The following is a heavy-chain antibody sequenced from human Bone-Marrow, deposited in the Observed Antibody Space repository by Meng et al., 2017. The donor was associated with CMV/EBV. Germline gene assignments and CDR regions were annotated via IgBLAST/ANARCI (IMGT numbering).Heavy chain of an antibody. V-gene: IGHV3-23*01. CDR2: ISGSGGST. CDR3: ASSRSGSYYGMDV. J-gene: IGHJ6*02. D-gene: IGHD1-26*01. Sequence: GGSLRLSCAASGFTFSSYAMSWVRQAPGKGLEWVSAISGSGGSTYYADSVKGRFTISRDNSKNTLYLQMNSLRAEDTAVYYCASSRSGSYYGMDVWGQGTTVTVSS. CDR1: GFTFSSYA.